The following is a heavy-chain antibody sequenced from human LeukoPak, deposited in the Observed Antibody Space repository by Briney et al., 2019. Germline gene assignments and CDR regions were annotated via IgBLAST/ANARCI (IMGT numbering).Heavy chain of an antibody. V-gene: IGHV5-51*01. CDR1: GYSFANYW. CDR2: IYPGDSDT. CDR3: ARRRHCTSGSCEDFDF. J-gene: IGHJ4*02. D-gene: IGHD2-15*01. Sequence: GESLKISCKASGYSFANYWIGWVRQMPGKGLEWMGTIYPGDSDTRYSPSFQGQVTISADKSISTAYLQWSSLKGSDTAMYYCARRRHCTSGSCEDFDFWGQGTLVTVSS.